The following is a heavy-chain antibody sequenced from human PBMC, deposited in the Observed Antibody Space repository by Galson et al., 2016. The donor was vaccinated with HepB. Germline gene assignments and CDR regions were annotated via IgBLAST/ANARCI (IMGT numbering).Heavy chain of an antibody. CDR1: GFTFDDYG. D-gene: IGHD3-10*01. V-gene: IGHV3-20*01. J-gene: IGHJ3*02. Sequence: SLRLSCAASGFTFDDYGMSWVRQAPGKGLEWVSAINWYGGSTGYADPVKGRFTISRDNAKKALYLQMHSLIAEYTALYHCARYMVPGGIAYASDIWGQGTMVTVSS. CDR3: ARYMVPGGIAYASDI. CDR2: INWYGGST.